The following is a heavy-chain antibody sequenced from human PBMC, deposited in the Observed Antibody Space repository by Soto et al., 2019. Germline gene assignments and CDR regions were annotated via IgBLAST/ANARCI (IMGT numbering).Heavy chain of an antibody. J-gene: IGHJ6*02. V-gene: IGHV1-69*01. CDR1: GGTFSSYA. Sequence: QVQLVQSGAEVKKPGSSVKVSCKASGGTFSSYAISWVRQAPGQGLEWMGGIIPIFGTANYAQKFQGRVTITADESTSTAYMELSSLRSEDTAVYYCAIADSRLYCSGGSCYSGQKRGGRGTNYYGMDVWGQGTTVTVSS. CDR3: AIADSRLYCSGGSCYSGQKRGGRGTNYYGMDV. D-gene: IGHD2-15*01. CDR2: IIPIFGTA.